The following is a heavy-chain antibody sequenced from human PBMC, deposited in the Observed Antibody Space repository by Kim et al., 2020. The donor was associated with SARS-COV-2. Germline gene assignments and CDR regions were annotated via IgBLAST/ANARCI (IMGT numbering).Heavy chain of an antibody. CDR2: ITKSRSYI. J-gene: IGHJ6*02. V-gene: IGHV3-21*01. CDR1: GFTFSSSG. CDR3: VRNLYGMDV. Sequence: GGSLRLSCAASGFTFSSSGMNWVRQAPGRGLEWVSSITKSRSYIYYADSVKGRFSISRDNAKNSLSLQMNSLRAEDTAVYYCVRNLYGMDVWGQGTTVTVSS.